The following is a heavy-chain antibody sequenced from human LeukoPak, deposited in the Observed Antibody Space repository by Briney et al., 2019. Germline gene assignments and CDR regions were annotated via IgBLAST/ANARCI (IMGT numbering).Heavy chain of an antibody. CDR1: GFTFSSYA. J-gene: IGHJ4*02. CDR2: ISGSGGST. D-gene: IGHD5-12*01. V-gene: IGHV3-23*01. Sequence: GGSLRLSCAASGFTFSSYAMSWVRQAPGKGLEWVSAISGSGGSTYYADSVKGRFTISRDNSKNTLYLQMNSLRAEDKAVYYCALIVATMGNFDYWGQGTLVTVSS. CDR3: ALIVATMGNFDY.